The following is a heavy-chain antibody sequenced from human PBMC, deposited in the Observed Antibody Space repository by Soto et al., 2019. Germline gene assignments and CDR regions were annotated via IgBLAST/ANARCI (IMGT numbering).Heavy chain of an antibody. J-gene: IGHJ4*02. CDR2: TIPAFGTA. D-gene: IGHD1-1*01. Sequence: QVHLVQSGAEVKSPGAAVKVSCKVSGAGATFSNYGLNWMRQAPGQGLEWMGVTIPAFGTANYAQKFQGRVTITADTSTTTAYMELSSLRSDDTAVYYCWRHDKTALPPLDSWGQGTLVSVSS. V-gene: IGHV1-69*06. CDR1: GAGATFSNYG. CDR3: WRHDKTALPPLDS.